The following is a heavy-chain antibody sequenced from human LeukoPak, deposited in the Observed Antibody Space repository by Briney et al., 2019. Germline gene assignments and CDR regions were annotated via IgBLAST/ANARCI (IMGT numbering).Heavy chain of an antibody. CDR3: ARDRMDTGTYFDY. V-gene: IGHV1-18*01. D-gene: IGHD5-18*01. Sequence: GASVKVSCRSSGYTFTTYGITWVRRAPGQGLEWMGWISTYNGNTNYAQKLQGRVTMTTDTSTSTAYMELRSLRSDDTAMYYCARDRMDTGTYFDYWGQGTLVTASS. CDR1: GYTFTTYG. J-gene: IGHJ4*02. CDR2: ISTYNGNT.